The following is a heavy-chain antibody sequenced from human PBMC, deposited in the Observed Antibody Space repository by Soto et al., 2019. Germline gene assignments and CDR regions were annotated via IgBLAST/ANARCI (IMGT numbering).Heavy chain of an antibody. D-gene: IGHD5-18*01. V-gene: IGHV4-34*01. Sequence: SETLCITCAFYVGSFSGYYWSWIRQPPGKGLEWIGEINHSGSTNYNPSLKSRVTISVDTSKNQFSLKLSPVTAADTAVYYCARGRIQPWTWGVYFDYWGQGTLVTVSS. CDR1: VGSFSGYY. CDR3: ARGRIQPWTWGVYFDY. J-gene: IGHJ4*02. CDR2: INHSGST.